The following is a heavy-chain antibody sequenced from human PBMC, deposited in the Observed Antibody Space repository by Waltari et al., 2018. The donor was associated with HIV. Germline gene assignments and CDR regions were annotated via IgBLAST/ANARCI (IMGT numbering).Heavy chain of an antibody. CDR2: INRAGSST. CDR3: ARVQGYSYAVNWFDP. J-gene: IGHJ5*02. D-gene: IGHD5-18*01. Sequence: EVQLVESGGGLVQPGGSLRLSCAASGFTFSSYWMHWVRQAPGKGLVWVSRINRAGSSTRYADCVKGVFTTSIDNAKNTLYLQMNSLGAEDTAVYYCARVQGYSYAVNWFDPWGQGTLVTVSS. V-gene: IGHV3-74*01. CDR1: GFTFSSYW.